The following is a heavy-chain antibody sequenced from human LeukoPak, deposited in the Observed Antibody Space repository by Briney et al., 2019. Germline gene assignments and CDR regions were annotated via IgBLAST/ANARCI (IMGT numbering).Heavy chain of an antibody. D-gene: IGHD2-2*01. V-gene: IGHV3-21*01. Sequence: GGSLRLSCAASGFTFSDYSMNWVRQAPGKGLEWVSSISSSSSSIYYADSVKGRFTISRDNAKNSLYLEMNSLRAEDTAVYYCARACARTNCYTEDWGQGTLVTVSS. CDR3: ARACARTNCYTED. J-gene: IGHJ4*02. CDR2: ISSSSSSI. CDR1: GFTFSDYS.